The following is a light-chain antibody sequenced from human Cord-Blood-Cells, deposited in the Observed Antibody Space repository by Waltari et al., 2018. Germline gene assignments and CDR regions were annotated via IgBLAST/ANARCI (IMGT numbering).Light chain of an antibody. CDR3: QQRSNWPLT. Sequence: MMFTQPEATVFLSAGERAILTSWASQIVSSYLAWYQQKPGQAPRLLIYDASNRDTGIPDRFSGSGSGTDFTLTISSLEPEDFAVYYCQQRSNWPLTFGGGTKVEIK. CDR2: DAS. V-gene: IGKV3-11*01. J-gene: IGKJ4*01. CDR1: QIVSSY.